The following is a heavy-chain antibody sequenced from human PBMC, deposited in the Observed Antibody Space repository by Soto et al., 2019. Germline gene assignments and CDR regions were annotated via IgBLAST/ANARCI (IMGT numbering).Heavy chain of an antibody. Sequence: GSLRLSCAASGFTFSSYGMHWVRQAPGKGLEWVAVIWYDGSNKYYADSVKGRFTISRDNSKNTLYLQMNSLRAEDTAVYYCAREGYSYGSGYYGMDVWGQGTTVTGS. D-gene: IGHD5-18*01. J-gene: IGHJ6*02. CDR1: GFTFSSYG. CDR2: IWYDGSNK. CDR3: AREGYSYGSGYYGMDV. V-gene: IGHV3-33*01.